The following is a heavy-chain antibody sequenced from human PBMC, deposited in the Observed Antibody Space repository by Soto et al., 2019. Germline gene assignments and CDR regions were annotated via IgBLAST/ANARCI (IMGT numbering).Heavy chain of an antibody. CDR2: IWYDGSNK. CDR3: AREGLVPGSQDF. D-gene: IGHD1-1*01. CDR1: VFTFNNYG. Sequence: WGSLRLSCAASVFTFNNYGIDWVRQAPGKGLEWVALIWYDGSNKYYADSVKGRFIVSRDNTNNTVYLQLNSLTADDTAVYYCAREGLVPGSQDFWGPGTMVTVSS. V-gene: IGHV3-33*08. J-gene: IGHJ4*01.